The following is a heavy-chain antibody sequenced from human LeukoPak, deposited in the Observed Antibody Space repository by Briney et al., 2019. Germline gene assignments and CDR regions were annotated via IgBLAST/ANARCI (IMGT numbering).Heavy chain of an antibody. CDR3: ARDVGITVADSFDP. V-gene: IGHV1-18*04. D-gene: IGHD6-13*01. Sequence: GASVKVSCKASGYTFTGYHMHWVRQAPGQGLEWMGWIHIYRGNTNYAQKFQGRVTMTTDTSTSTVYMEVRGLRSDDTAMYYCARDVGITVADSFDPWGQGTLVTVSS. CDR2: IHIYRGNT. CDR1: GYTFTGYH. J-gene: IGHJ5*02.